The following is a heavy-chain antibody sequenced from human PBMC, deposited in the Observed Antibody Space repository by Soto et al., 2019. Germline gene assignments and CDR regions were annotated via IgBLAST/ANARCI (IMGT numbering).Heavy chain of an antibody. D-gene: IGHD1-26*01. J-gene: IGHJ4*02. Sequence: GESLKISFKGSGYSFTSYWIGWVRQMPGKGLEWMGIIYPGDSDTRYSPSFQGQVTISADKSISTAYLQWSSLKASDTAMYYCARHSLQGDEGIVGATDYWGQGTLVTVSS. CDR1: GYSFTSYW. V-gene: IGHV5-51*01. CDR2: IYPGDSDT. CDR3: ARHSLQGDEGIVGATDY.